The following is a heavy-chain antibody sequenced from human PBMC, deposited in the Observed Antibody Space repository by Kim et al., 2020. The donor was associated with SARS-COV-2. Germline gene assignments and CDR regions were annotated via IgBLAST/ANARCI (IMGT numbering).Heavy chain of an antibody. V-gene: IGHV4-39*01. D-gene: IGHD2-21*02. CDR3: ARPPVGLSWFDP. J-gene: IGHJ5*02. CDR2: T. Sequence: TYDNPSLTSRVTISVDTPKDQCSLKLSSVADADTAVYYCARPPVGLSWFDPWGQGTLVTVSS.